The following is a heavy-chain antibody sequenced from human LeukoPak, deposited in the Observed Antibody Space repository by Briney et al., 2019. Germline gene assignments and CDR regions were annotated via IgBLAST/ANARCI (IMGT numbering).Heavy chain of an antibody. CDR1: GGSISSGGYY. J-gene: IGHJ5*02. D-gene: IGHD4-17*01. Sequence: SETLSLTCTVPGGSISSGGYYWSWIRQHPGKGLEWIGYIYYSGSTYYNPSLKSRVTISVDTSKNQFSLKLSSVTAADTAVYYCARDRGDYTAGWFDPWGQGTLVTVSS. CDR3: ARDRGDYTAGWFDP. CDR2: IYYSGST. V-gene: IGHV4-31*03.